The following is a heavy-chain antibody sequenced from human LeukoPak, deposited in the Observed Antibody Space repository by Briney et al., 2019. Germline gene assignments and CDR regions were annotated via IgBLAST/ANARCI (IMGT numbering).Heavy chain of an antibody. CDR2: ISTYNGNT. CDR3: ARGTAARPVMGAFDI. D-gene: IGHD6-6*01. Sequence: ASVKVSCKASGYTFTSYGISWVRQAPGQGLEWMGWISTYNGNTNYAQKLQGRVTTTTDTSTSTAYMEVRSLRSDDTAVYYCARGTAARPVMGAFDIWGQGTMVTVSS. CDR1: GYTFTSYG. J-gene: IGHJ3*02. V-gene: IGHV1-18*01.